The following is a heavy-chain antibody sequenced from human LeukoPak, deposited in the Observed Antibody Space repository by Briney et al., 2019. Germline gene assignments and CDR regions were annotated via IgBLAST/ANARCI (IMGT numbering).Heavy chain of an antibody. CDR2: IKSDGIST. J-gene: IGHJ6*03. CDR1: GFTFSSTW. V-gene: IGHV3-74*01. Sequence: QTGGSLRLSCAASGFTFSSTWMHWVRQAPGKGLVWVSRIKSDGISTIYADSVKGRFIISRDNAKNTLYLQMNSLRAEDSAVYYCVRDRYYTMDVWGKGTTVSVSS. CDR3: VRDRYYTMDV.